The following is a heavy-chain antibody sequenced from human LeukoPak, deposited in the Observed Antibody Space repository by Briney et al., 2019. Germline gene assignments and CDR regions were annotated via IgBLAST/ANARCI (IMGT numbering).Heavy chain of an antibody. J-gene: IGHJ4*02. D-gene: IGHD6-13*01. Sequence: GGSLRLSRTASGFTFSTYWINWVRQSPGKGLVWVALINGDGSTTTHADSVEGRFTISRDNAKNTLYLQMNSLRAEDTAVYYCAKGYTYSSSWVPGVFDYWGQGTLVTVSS. CDR2: INGDGSTT. CDR3: AKGYTYSSSWVPGVFDY. V-gene: IGHV3-74*03. CDR1: GFTFSTYW.